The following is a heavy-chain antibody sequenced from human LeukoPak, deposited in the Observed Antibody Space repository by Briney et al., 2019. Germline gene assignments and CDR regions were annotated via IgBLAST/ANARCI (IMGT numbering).Heavy chain of an antibody. V-gene: IGHV3-48*02. D-gene: IGHD1-1*01. CDR2: IGSRSATI. Sequence: PGGSLRLSCAASGFTFSRYSMNWVRQAPGKGLEWVSYIGSRSATIHYADSVKGRFSISRDNAKSSLYLQMNNLRDEDTAVYYCARGRTEFDFWGQGTLVTVSS. CDR1: GFTFSRYS. CDR3: ARGRTEFDF. J-gene: IGHJ4*02.